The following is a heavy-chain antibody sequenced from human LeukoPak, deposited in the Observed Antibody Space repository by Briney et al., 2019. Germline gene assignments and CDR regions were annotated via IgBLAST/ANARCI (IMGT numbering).Heavy chain of an antibody. CDR3: ARQDSSGYWFSNQGFDY. V-gene: IGHV4-59*08. CDR1: GGSISSYY. D-gene: IGHD3-22*01. Sequence: PSETLSLTCTVSGGSISSYYWSWIRQPPGKGLEWIGYIYYSGSTNYNPSLKGRVTISVDTSKNQFSLKLSSVTAADTAVYYCARQDSSGYWFSNQGFDYWGQGTLVTVSS. J-gene: IGHJ4*02. CDR2: IYYSGST.